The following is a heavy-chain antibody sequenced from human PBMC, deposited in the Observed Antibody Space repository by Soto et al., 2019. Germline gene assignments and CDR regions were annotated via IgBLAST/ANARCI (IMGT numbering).Heavy chain of an antibody. CDR1: GDSIRSNSYY. CDR3: ARHVKYSSSPGHFNYYMDV. CDR2: IYYSGST. Sequence: SETLSLTCTVSGDSIRSNSYYWGWIRQSPGKGLEWIGSIYYSGSTYYNPSLKSRVTVFVGTSKNQISLKLTSVAAADTAVYCCARHVKYSSSPGHFNYYMDVWGKGTMVTVSS. V-gene: IGHV4-39*01. D-gene: IGHD6-6*01. J-gene: IGHJ6*03.